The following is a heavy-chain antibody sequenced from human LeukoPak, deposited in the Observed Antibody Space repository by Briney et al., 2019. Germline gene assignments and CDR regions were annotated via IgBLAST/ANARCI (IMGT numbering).Heavy chain of an antibody. CDR1: GYTFTSYY. CDR3: ARDNSVEDTAWWFDP. D-gene: IGHD4-23*01. V-gene: IGHV1-46*01. J-gene: IGHJ5*02. CDR2: INPSGGST. Sequence: ASVRVSCKASGYTFTSYYMHWVRQAPGQGLEWMGIINPSGGSTSYAQKFQGRVTMTRDMSTSTDYMELSSLRSEDTAVYYCARDNSVEDTAWWFDPWGQGTLVTVSS.